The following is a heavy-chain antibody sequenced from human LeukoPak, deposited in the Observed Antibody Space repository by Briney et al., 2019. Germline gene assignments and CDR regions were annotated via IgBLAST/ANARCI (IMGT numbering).Heavy chain of an antibody. V-gene: IGHV3-23*01. Sequence: GGSLRLSCAASGFTFGSYAMSWVRQAPGKGLEWVSAISGSGGSTYYADSVKGRFTISRDNSKNTLYLQMNSLRAEDTAVYYCAKGGYCSSTSCYPSRWFDPWGQGTLVTVSS. CDR1: GFTFGSYA. D-gene: IGHD2-2*01. CDR3: AKGGYCSSTSCYPSRWFDP. J-gene: IGHJ5*02. CDR2: ISGSGGST.